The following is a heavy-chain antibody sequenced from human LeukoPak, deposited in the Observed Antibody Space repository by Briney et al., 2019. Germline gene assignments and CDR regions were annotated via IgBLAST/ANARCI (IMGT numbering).Heavy chain of an antibody. CDR1: GFTFDDYA. CDR3: ASMYFSQYLQH. CDR2: IYSGGST. D-gene: IGHD2-8*01. Sequence: GGSLRLSCAASGFTFDDYAMHWVRQAPGKGLEWVSVIYSGGSTYYADSVKGRFTISRDNSKNTLYLQMNSLRAEDTAVYYCASMYFSQYLQHWGQGTLVTVSS. J-gene: IGHJ1*01. V-gene: IGHV3-53*01.